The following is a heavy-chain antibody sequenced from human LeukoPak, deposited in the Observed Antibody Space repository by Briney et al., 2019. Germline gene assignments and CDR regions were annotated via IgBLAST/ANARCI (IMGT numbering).Heavy chain of an antibody. CDR3: AKGFLPPGY. Sequence: GGSLRLSCAASGFTFTSYAMSWVRQAPGKGLEWVSAISGSGGSTYYADSVKGRVTISRYNSKNTTYLQMNSLRPEDKAVNYCAKGFLPPGYWGQGTLVTVSS. CDR1: GFTFTSYA. D-gene: IGHD2/OR15-2a*01. CDR2: ISGSGGST. V-gene: IGHV3-23*01. J-gene: IGHJ4*02.